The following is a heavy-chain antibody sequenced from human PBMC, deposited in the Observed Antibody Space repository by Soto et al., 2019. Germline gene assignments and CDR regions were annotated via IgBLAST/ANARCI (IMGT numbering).Heavy chain of an antibody. Sequence: QVQLVQSGAEVKKPGASVKVSCKASGYTFTSYGISWVRQAPGQGLEWMGWISAYNGNTNYAQKLQGRVTMTTDTSTSTSNMELRSLSSDDTAVYYCARYEIDGDYEGTHDYWGQGTLVTFSS. D-gene: IGHD4-17*01. CDR3: ARYEIDGDYEGTHDY. V-gene: IGHV1-18*01. CDR2: ISAYNGNT. J-gene: IGHJ4*02. CDR1: GYTFTSYG.